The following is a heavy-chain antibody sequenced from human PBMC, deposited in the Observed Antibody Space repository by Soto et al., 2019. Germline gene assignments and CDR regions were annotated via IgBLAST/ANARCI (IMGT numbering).Heavy chain of an antibody. CDR2: ISSSSSTI. D-gene: IGHD3-22*01. CDR1: GFTFSSYS. J-gene: IGHJ4*02. CDR3: ARGAPSSGYYQPIDY. Sequence: PGGSLRLSCAASGFTFSSYSMNWVRQAPGKGLEWVSYISSSSSTIYYADSVKGRFTISRDNAKNSLYLQMNSLRDEDTAVYYCARGAPSSGYYQPIDYWGQGTLVTVSS. V-gene: IGHV3-48*02.